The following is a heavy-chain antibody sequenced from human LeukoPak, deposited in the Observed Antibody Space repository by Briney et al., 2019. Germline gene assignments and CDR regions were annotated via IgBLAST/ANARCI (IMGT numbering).Heavy chain of an antibody. CDR2: IYTSGST. J-gene: IGHJ5*02. D-gene: IGHD6-6*01. Sequence: PSETLSLTCTVSGGSISSYYWSWIRQPAGKGLEWIGRIYTSGSTNYNPSLKSRVTMSVDTSNNQFSLRLISVTAADTAIYYCARSSNNWFDPWGQGTLVTVSS. CDR3: ARSSNNWFDP. CDR1: GGSISSYY. V-gene: IGHV4-4*07.